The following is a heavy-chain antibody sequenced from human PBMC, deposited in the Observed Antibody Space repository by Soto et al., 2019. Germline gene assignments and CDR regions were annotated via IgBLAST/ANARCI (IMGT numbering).Heavy chain of an antibody. Sequence: QVQLVQSGAEVREPGASVKVSCKASGYSFTSLDINWVRQTTGQGLEWMGWMQPSSGRTGYAQKFQGRVTMNRDTPIHAAYMELSSVTSFDTACYYCALDVPAGVEYWGQGNLVTVSS. CDR3: ALDVPAGVEY. CDR1: GYSFTSLD. J-gene: IGHJ4*02. D-gene: IGHD3-3*01. CDR2: MQPSSGRT. V-gene: IGHV1-8*01.